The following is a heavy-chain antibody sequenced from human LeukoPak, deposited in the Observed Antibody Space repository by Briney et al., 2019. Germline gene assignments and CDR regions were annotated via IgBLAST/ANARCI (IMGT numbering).Heavy chain of an antibody. CDR1: GFSINSNY. D-gene: IGHD5-12*01. CDR2: LYSGGAT. Sequence: GESLRLSCAASGFSINSNYMSWVRQAPGKGLELVSILYSGGATYYSDSVKGRFTISRDISKNTVYLQMNSLRLEDTAVYYCARSGYETLLSIDYWGQGTLVTVSS. CDR3: ARSGYETLLSIDY. J-gene: IGHJ4*02. V-gene: IGHV3-66*02.